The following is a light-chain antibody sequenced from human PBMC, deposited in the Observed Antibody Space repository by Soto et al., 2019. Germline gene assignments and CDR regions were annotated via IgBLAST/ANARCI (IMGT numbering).Light chain of an antibody. CDR2: DAS. CDR3: QQRSNWQNT. Sequence: EIVLTQSPATLSLSPGERATLSCRASQSVSSYLAWYQQKPGQAPRLLIYDASNRATGIPARFSGSGSGTDVALTISSLEPEDFAVYYCQQRSNWQNTFGQGTKLEIK. CDR1: QSVSSY. J-gene: IGKJ2*01. V-gene: IGKV3-11*01.